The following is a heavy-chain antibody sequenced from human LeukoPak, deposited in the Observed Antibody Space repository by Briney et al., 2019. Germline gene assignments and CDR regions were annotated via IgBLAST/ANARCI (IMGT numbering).Heavy chain of an antibody. CDR1: GGSFSGYY. V-gene: IGHV4-34*01. Sequence: PSETLPLTCAVYGGSFSGYYWSWIRQPPGKGLEWIGEINHSGSTNYNPSLKSRVTISVDTSKNQFSLKLSSVTAADTAVYYCARLRRGDNWFDPWGQGTLVTVSS. D-gene: IGHD1-26*01. CDR2: INHSGST. J-gene: IGHJ5*02. CDR3: ARLRRGDNWFDP.